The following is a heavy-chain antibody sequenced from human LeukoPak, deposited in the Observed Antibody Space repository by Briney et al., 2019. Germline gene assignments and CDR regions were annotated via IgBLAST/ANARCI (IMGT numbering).Heavy chain of an antibody. D-gene: IGHD3-16*02. CDR1: GGSFSGYY. CDR3: ALPTRGRGSYRSFYYFDY. CDR2: INHCGST. J-gene: IGHJ4*02. V-gene: IGHV4-34*01. Sequence: LKPSETLSLTCAVYGGSFSGYYWSWIRQPPGKGLEWIGEINHCGSTNYNPSLKSRVTISVDTSKNQFSLKLSSVTAADTAVYYCALPTRGRGSYRSFYYFDYWGQGTLVTVSS.